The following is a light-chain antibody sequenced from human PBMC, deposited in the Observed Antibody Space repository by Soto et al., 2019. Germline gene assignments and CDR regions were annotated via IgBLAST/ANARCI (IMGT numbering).Light chain of an antibody. CDR2: DVS. V-gene: IGLV2-14*01. CDR3: SSYTSNSTYV. J-gene: IGLJ1*01. Sequence: QSVLTQPASVSGSPGQSITISCTGTSSDVGGYNYVSWYQQHPGKAPKLMIYDVSNRPSGVSNRFSGSKSGNTASLTISGLQAEHEDDYYCSSYTSNSTYVFGTGTKVTV. CDR1: SSDVGGYNY.